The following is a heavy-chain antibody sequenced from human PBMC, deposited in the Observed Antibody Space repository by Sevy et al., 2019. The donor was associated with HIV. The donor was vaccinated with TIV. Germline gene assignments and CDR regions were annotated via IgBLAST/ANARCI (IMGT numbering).Heavy chain of an antibody. CDR2: ISSSGGRT. CDR1: GFTFSSYV. V-gene: IGHV3-23*01. J-gene: IGHJ3*02. Sequence: GGSLRLSCAASGFTFSSYVMSWVRQAPGKGLEWVSSISSSGGRTYYADSVKGRFTISRDNSKNTLYLQMNSLRAEDTAVYYCAKDRGYGAERCAFDIWGQGTMVTVSS. D-gene: IGHD4-17*01. CDR3: AKDRGYGAERCAFDI.